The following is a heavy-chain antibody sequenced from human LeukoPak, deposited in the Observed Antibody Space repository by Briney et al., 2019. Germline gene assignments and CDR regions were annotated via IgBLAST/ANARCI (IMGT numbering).Heavy chain of an antibody. Sequence: GGSLRLSCAASGFTLSNYAMSWVRQAPGKGLEWVSAISGSGGTPYYADSVKGRFTISRDNSKNTLYLQMNSLRAGDTAVYYCARAIRLTGGLYYFDYWGQGTLVTVSS. CDR2: ISGSGGTP. CDR3: ARAIRLTGGLYYFDY. CDR1: GFTLSNYA. J-gene: IGHJ4*02. V-gene: IGHV3-23*01. D-gene: IGHD1-20*01.